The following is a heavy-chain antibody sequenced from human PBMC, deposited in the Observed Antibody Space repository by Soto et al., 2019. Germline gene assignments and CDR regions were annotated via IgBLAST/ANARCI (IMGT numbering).Heavy chain of an antibody. CDR3: ARDRGYSGYDSPRFYYGMDV. CDR1: GFTFSSYG. V-gene: IGHV3-33*01. J-gene: IGHJ6*02. CDR2: IWYDGSNK. D-gene: IGHD5-12*01. Sequence: QVQLVESGGGVVQPGRSLRLSCAASGFTFSSYGMHWVRQAPGKGLEWVAVIWYDGSNKWYADSVKGRFTISRDNSKNTLYLQMNSLRAEDTAVYSCARDRGYSGYDSPRFYYGMDVWGQGTTVTVS.